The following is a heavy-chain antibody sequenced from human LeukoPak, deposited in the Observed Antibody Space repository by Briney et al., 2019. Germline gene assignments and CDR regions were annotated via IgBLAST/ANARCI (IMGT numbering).Heavy chain of an antibody. J-gene: IGHJ4*02. CDR1: GFTFSSYW. D-gene: IGHD6-13*01. V-gene: IGHV3-74*01. CDR3: AKDYSSSWSVFDY. CDR2: IASDGSST. Sequence: PGGSLRLSCAASGFTFSSYWMNWVRQAPGKGLVWVSRIASDGSSTTYADSVKGRFSISRDNAKNTLYLQMNSLRAEDTAVYYCAKDYSSSWSVFDYWGQGTLVTVSS.